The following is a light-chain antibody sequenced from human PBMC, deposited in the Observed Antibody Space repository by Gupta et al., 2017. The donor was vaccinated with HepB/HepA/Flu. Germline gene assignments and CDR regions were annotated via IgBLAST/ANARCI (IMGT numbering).Light chain of an antibody. Sequence: ELVLTPSPGTLSLSPGERATLSCRASQTVTRDFLAWYQQKPGQAPRLLIYGASSRATGIPDRFSDSGSGTDFTLKISRLEPEDVAVFYCKHYVPARGSFGQGTKLEIK. V-gene: IGKV3-20*01. CDR3: KHYVPARGS. J-gene: IGKJ2*04. CDR2: GAS. CDR1: QTVTRDF.